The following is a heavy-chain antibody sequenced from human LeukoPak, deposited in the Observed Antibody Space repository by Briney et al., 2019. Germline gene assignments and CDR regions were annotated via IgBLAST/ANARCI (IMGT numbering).Heavy chain of an antibody. J-gene: IGHJ4*02. CDR1: GYSISSGYY. V-gene: IGHV4-38-2*02. CDR2: IYLSGKT. CDR3: ARDRYSSSSYNFDY. D-gene: IGHD6-6*01. Sequence: SETLSLTCTVSGYSISSGYYWGWIRQPPGKGLEWIGSIYLSGKTYYNPSLKSRVTISIDTSKNQFSLNLSSVTAADTAVYYCARDRYSSSSYNFDYWGQGTLVTVSS.